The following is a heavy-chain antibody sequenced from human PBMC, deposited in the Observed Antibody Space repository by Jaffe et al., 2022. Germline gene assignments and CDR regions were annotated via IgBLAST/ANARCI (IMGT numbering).Heavy chain of an antibody. J-gene: IGHJ4*02. CDR3: AKESGRIFGVVPYYFDY. D-gene: IGHD3-3*01. Sequence: QVQLVESGGGVVQPGRSLRLSCAASGFTFSSYGMHWVRQAPGKGLEWVAVISYDGSNKYYADSVKGRFTISRDNSKNTLYLQMNSLRAEDTAVYYCAKESGRIFGVVPYYFDYWGQGTLVTVSS. V-gene: IGHV3-30*18. CDR2: ISYDGSNK. CDR1: GFTFSSYG.